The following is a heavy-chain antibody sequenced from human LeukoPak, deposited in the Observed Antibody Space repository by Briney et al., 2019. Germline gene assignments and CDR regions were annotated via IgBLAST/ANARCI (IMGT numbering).Heavy chain of an antibody. CDR2: ISAYNGNT. CDR1: GYTFTSYG. J-gene: IGHJ4*02. CDR3: ARAPSIAAAGTPLVY. D-gene: IGHD6-13*01. Sequence: GASVKVPCKASGYTFTSYGISWVRQAPGQGLEWMGWISAYNGNTNYAQKLQGRVTMTTDTSTSTAYMELRSLRSDDTAVYYCARAPSIAAAGTPLVYWGQGTLVTVSS. V-gene: IGHV1-18*01.